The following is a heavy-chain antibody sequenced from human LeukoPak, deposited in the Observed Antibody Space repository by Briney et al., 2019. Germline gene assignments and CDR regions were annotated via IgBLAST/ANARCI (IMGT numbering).Heavy chain of an antibody. CDR2: ISSSSSYI. V-gene: IGHV3-21*01. J-gene: IGHJ4*02. CDR1: GFTFSSYS. Sequence: GGSLRLSCAASGFTFSSYSMNWVRQAPGRGLEWVSSISSSSSYIYYADSVKGRFTISRDNAKNSLYLQMNSLRAEDTAVYYCAMERDMEPFDYWGEGTLVTVSS. D-gene: IGHD1-1*01. CDR3: AMERDMEPFDY.